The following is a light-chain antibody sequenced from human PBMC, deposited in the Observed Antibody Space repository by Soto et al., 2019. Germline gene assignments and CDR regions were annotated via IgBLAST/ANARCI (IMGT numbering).Light chain of an antibody. CDR2: RTS. J-gene: IGKJ4*01. Sequence: EIVMTQSPATLSASPGERATLSCRASQSISSNLAWYQQKPGQAPRLLMLRTSSRATGFPARFSGSGSGTEFNLTISSLQSEDFGVYYCRQYNNWPRATFGGGTKVDIK. CDR1: QSISSN. V-gene: IGKV3-15*01. CDR3: RQYNNWPRAT.